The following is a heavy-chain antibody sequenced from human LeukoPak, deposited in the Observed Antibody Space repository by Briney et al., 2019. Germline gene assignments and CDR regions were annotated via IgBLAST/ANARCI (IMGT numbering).Heavy chain of an antibody. Sequence: SETLSLTCTVHGGSISSGSYFWSWIRQPAGKGLEWIGRIYTSGSTNYNPSLKSRVTISVDTFKNQFSLKLSSVTAADTAVYYCAKTRSGNTWIFDYWGQGALVTVSS. CDR3: AKTRSGNTWIFDY. D-gene: IGHD1-1*01. V-gene: IGHV4-61*02. CDR2: IYTSGST. CDR1: GGSISSGSYF. J-gene: IGHJ4*02.